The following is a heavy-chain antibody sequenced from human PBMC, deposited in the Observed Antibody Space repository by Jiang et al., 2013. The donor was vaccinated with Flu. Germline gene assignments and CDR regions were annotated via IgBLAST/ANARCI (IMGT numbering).Heavy chain of an antibody. V-gene: IGHV3-23*01. CDR2: ISGSGGSA. CDR3: AGGSQSNWFDP. Sequence: VSSISGSGGSAYYADSVKGRVHPSPETILRTPSYLQMNSLRAEDTAIYYCAGGSQSNWFDPWGQGTLVTVSS. J-gene: IGHJ5*02.